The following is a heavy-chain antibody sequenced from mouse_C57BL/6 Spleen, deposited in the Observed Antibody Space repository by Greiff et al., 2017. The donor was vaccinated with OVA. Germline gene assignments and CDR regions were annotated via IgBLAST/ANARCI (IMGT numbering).Heavy chain of an antibody. CDR1: GYTFTDYE. D-gene: IGHD1-1*01. CDR3: TRSHYYSSSSGGAMDY. Sequence: QVQLQQSGAELVRPGASVTLSCKASGYTFTDYEMHWVKQTPVHGLEWIGAIDPETGGTAYNQKFKGKAILTADKSSSTAYMELRSLTSEDSAVYYCTRSHYYSSSSGGAMDYWGQGTSVTVSS. V-gene: IGHV1-15*01. CDR2: IDPETGGT. J-gene: IGHJ4*01.